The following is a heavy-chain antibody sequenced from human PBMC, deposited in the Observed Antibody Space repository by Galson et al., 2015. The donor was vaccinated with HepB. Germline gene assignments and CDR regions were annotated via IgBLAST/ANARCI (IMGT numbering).Heavy chain of an antibody. D-gene: IGHD3-22*01. J-gene: IGHJ3*02. CDR1: GFTFSNYW. Sequence: SLRLSCAASGFTFSNYWMHWVRQAPGKGLVWVSRINSDGSNTEYADSVMGRFTISRDNAKSSLYLQMNSLGADDTAVYYCARDTSKTYYYDSSGDAFDIWGQGTMVTVSS. V-gene: IGHV3-74*03. CDR2: INSDGSNT. CDR3: ARDTSKTYYYDSSGDAFDI.